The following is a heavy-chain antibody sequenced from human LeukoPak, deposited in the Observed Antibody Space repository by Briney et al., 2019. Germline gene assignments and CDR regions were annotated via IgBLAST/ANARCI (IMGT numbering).Heavy chain of an antibody. CDR1: GASFSGYY. Sequence: SETLSLTCAVYGASFSGYYWSWVRQPPGKGLEWLGEINHSGSTNYNPSLKSRVTISVDTSKNQFSLKLSSVTAADTAVYYCARGGDIVVVPAAPRGYNWFDLWGQGTLVTVSS. J-gene: IGHJ5*02. V-gene: IGHV4-34*01. D-gene: IGHD2-2*01. CDR3: ARGGDIVVVPAAPRGYNWFDL. CDR2: INHSGST.